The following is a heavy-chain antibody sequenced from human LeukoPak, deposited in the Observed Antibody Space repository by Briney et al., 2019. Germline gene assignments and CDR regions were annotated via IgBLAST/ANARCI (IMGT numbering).Heavy chain of an antibody. CDR2: ISGGVEGT. D-gene: IGHD1-26*01. CDR3: AKDTGSYPSNPFDY. CDR1: GFTLSSYA. J-gene: IGHJ4*02. V-gene: IGHV3-23*01. Sequence: GGSLRLSCAASGFTLSSYAMNWVRQAPGKGLEFVSGISGGVEGTLYAASVQGRLTISSVISKSTLFLQMNSLRVEDTAVYYCAKDTGSYPSNPFDYWGQGTLVTVSS.